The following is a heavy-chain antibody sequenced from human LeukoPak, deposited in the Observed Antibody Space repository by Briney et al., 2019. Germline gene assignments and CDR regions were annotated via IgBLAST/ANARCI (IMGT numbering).Heavy chain of an antibody. D-gene: IGHD2-21*02. CDR2: IWYDGSNK. CDR3: AREGRCGGDCYYDY. V-gene: IGHV3-33*01. CDR1: GFTFSSYG. Sequence: GRSLRLSCAASGFTFSSYGMHWVRQAPGKGLEWVAVIWYDGSNKYYADSVKGRFTISRDNSKNTLYLQMNSLRAEDTAVYYCAREGRCGGDCYYDYWGQGTLVTVSS. J-gene: IGHJ4*02.